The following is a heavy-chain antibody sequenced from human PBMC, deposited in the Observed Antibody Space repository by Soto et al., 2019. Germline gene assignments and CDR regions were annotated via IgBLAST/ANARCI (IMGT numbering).Heavy chain of an antibody. V-gene: IGHV3-11*05. CDR3: GKAENYYDSSGYYYVGYFQH. J-gene: IGHJ1*01. Sequence: GGSLRLSCTASGFALVDYMSWIRQAPGKGLESVSYISGSGAYTTYADSVRGRFTISRDNSKNTPYLQMNSLRVEDTAVYYCGKAENYYDSSGYYYVGYFQHWGQGTLVTVSS. CDR2: ISGSGAYT. D-gene: IGHD3-22*01. CDR1: GFALVDY.